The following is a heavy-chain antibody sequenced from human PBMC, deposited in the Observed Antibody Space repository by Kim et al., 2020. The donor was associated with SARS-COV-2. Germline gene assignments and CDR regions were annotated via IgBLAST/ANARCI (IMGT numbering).Heavy chain of an antibody. D-gene: IGHD2-2*01. V-gene: IGHV3-30-3*01. J-gene: IGHJ4*02. CDR1: GFTFSSYA. CDR3: ASAGGRYCSSTSCSY. Sequence: GGSLRLSCAASGFTFSSYAMHWVRQAPGKGLEWVAVISYDGSNKYYADSVKGRFTISRDNSKNTLYLQMNSLRAEDTAVYYCASAGGRYCSSTSCSYWGQGTLVTVSS. CDR2: ISYDGSNK.